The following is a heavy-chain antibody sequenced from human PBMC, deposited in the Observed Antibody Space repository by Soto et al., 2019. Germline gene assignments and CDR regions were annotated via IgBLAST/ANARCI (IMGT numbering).Heavy chain of an antibody. CDR3: TTARGTYGAEYFQH. Sequence: LRLSCAASGFTFTNAWMSCVRQAPGKGLEWVGRIKSKTDGGTTDYAAPVKGRFTISRDDSKNTLYLQMNSLKTEDTAVYYCTTARGTYGAEYFQHWGQGTLVTVSS. V-gene: IGHV3-15*01. J-gene: IGHJ1*01. CDR1: GFTFTNAW. CDR2: IKSKTDGGTT. D-gene: IGHD4-17*01.